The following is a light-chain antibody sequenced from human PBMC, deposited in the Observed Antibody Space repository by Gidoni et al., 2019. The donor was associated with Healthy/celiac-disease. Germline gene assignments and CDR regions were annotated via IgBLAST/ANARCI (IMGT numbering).Light chain of an antibody. J-gene: IGKJ4*01. V-gene: IGKV3-11*01. Sequence: LVLTQSPATLSLSPGERATLSCRASQSVSIYLAWYQQKPGQAPRLLIYDASNRATGIPDRFSGSGSGTDFTLTISSLEPEDFAVYYCQQRSNWPLTFGGGTKVEIK. CDR1: QSVSIY. CDR3: QQRSNWPLT. CDR2: DAS.